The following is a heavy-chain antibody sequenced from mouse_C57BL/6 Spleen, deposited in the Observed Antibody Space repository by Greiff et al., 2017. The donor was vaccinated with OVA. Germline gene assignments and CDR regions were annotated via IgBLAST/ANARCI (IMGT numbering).Heavy chain of an antibody. CDR1: GYTFTDYY. V-gene: IGHV1-26*01. Sequence: EVQLQQSGPELVKPGASVKISCKASGYTFTDYYMNWVKQSHGKSLEWIGDINPNTGGTSYNQKFTGKATLTVDKSSSTAYMALRSLTSEDSAVYYCASHYYGSSWDYAMDYWGQGTSVTVSS. J-gene: IGHJ4*01. CDR3: ASHYYGSSWDYAMDY. D-gene: IGHD1-1*01. CDR2: INPNTGGT.